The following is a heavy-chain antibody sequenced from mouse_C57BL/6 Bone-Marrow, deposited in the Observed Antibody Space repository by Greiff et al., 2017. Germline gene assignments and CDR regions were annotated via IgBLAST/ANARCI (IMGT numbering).Heavy chain of an antibody. CDR3: ARLEFDGSSGDWYFDV. CDR2: LYPRDGST. Sequence: QVQLQQSGPELVKPGASVKLSCKASGYTFTSYDINWVKQRPGQGLEWIGWLYPRDGSTKYNEKFKGKATLTVYTSSSTAYMALHSLTSEDSAVYFCARLEFDGSSGDWYFDVWGTGTTVTVSS. CDR1: GYTFTSYD. J-gene: IGHJ1*03. D-gene: IGHD1-1*01. V-gene: IGHV1-85*01.